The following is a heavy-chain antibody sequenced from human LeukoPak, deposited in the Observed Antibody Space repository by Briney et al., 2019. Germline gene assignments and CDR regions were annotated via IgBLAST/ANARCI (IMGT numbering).Heavy chain of an antibody. Sequence: ASVKVSCKASGGSFSNYVITWVRQAPGQGLEWMGRIIPVLGVSNFAQKSQGRVTITADKSTNTAHMELSRLESGDTAVYYCTREGVYAPDGSGYHRDAFDIWGQGTVVIVSS. CDR2: IIPVLGVS. CDR1: GGSFSNYV. V-gene: IGHV1-69*04. J-gene: IGHJ3*02. D-gene: IGHD3-22*01. CDR3: TREGVYAPDGSGYHRDAFDI.